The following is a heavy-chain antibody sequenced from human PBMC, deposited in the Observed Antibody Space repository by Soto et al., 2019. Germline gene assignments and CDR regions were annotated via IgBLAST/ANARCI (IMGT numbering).Heavy chain of an antibody. V-gene: IGHV4-31*03. D-gene: IGHD2-2*01. CDR2: IYYSGST. J-gene: IGHJ4*02. CDR3: ARAGRDCISTSCYEYYFDY. CDR1: GGSISSGGYY. Sequence: PSETLSLTCTVSGGSISSGGYYWSWIRQHPGKGLEWIGYIYYSGSTYYNPSLKSRVTISVDTSKNQFSLKLSSVTAADTAVYYCARAGRDCISTSCYEYYFDYWGQGTLVTVSS.